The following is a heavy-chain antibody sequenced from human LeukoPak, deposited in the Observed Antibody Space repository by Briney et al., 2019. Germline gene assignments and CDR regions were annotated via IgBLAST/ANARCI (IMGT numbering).Heavy chain of an antibody. Sequence: PGGSLRLSCAASGFTFSPYTMHWFRQPPGEGVEWLSYINTGSTTIYYADSVKGGFPISRDNAKNSLYLQLNSLRAEGTDVYYCARDSSVCAFDVWGQGTMVTVSS. CDR2: INTGSTTI. V-gene: IGHV3-48*01. CDR1: GFTFSPYT. J-gene: IGHJ3*01. CDR3: ARDSSVCAFDV. D-gene: IGHD6-6*01.